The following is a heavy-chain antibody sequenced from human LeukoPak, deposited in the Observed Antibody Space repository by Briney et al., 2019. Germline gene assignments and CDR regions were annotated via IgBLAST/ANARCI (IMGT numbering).Heavy chain of an antibody. CDR2: IYSGGST. CDR3: VRDGLGTSPYDF. V-gene: IGHV3-66*01. CDR1: GFTVSSNY. J-gene: IGHJ4*02. Sequence: GGSLRLSCAASGFTVSSNYMSWVRQAPGKGLEWVSVIYSGGSTYYADSVKGRFTISRDNSKNTLYLQMNSLRPEDTAVYYCVRDGLGTSPYDFWGQGTLVTVSS. D-gene: IGHD7-27*01.